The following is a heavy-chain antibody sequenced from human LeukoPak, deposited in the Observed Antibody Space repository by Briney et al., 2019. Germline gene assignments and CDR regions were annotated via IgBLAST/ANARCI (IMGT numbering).Heavy chain of an antibody. V-gene: IGHV3-21*01. CDR3: ARSGRGYEDAFDI. CDR2: ISSSSSHI. CDR1: GFTFSSYT. J-gene: IGHJ3*02. Sequence: GGSLRLSCVASGFTFSSYTMNWVRQAPGKGLEWVSSISSSSSHIYYADSVKGRFTISRDNAKNSLYLQMNSLRAEDTAVYYCARSGRGYEDAFDIWGQGTMVTVSS. D-gene: IGHD5-12*01.